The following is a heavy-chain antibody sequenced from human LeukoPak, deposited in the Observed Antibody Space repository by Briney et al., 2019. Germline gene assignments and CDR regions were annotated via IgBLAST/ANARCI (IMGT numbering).Heavy chain of an antibody. D-gene: IGHD5-12*01. CDR1: GFSLSTSGVG. J-gene: IGHJ4*02. Sequence: ESGPTLVNPTQTLTLTCTFSGFSLSTSGVGVGWIRQPPGKALEWLALIYWDDDKRYGPSLKSRLTITKDTSKNQVVLTMTNMDPVDTATYYCAHRQRSGYDYYFDYWGQGTLVTVSS. V-gene: IGHV2-5*05. CDR3: AHRQRSGYDYYFDY. CDR2: IYWDDDK.